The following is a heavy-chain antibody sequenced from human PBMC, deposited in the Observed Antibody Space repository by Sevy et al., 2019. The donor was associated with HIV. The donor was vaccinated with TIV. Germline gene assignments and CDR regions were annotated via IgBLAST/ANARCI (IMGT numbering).Heavy chain of an antibody. CDR2: ISTRSSAI. CDR1: GFTFSSFS. J-gene: IGHJ6*02. Sequence: GGSLRLSCAASGFTFSSFSMKWVRQAPGKGPEWISYISTRSSAIYYADSMKGRFTISRDNSKNSLYLQMNSLRAEDTAVYYCARESASGTPGGVYYYYYNMDVWGQGTTVTVSS. CDR3: ARESASGTPGGVYYYYYNMDV. D-gene: IGHD6-13*01. V-gene: IGHV3-48*01.